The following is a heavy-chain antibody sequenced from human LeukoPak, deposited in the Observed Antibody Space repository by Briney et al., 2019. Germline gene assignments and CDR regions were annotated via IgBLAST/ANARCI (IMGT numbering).Heavy chain of an antibody. Sequence: PGGSLRLSCAASGFTVSSNYMSWVRQAPGKGLEWVSVIYSGDSTYYADSVKGRFTISRGNSKNTLSLQMNSLTAEDTAVYYCAKINSWSGSPLGAFDYWGQGSLVTVSS. V-gene: IGHV3-53*01. D-gene: IGHD3-3*01. CDR3: AKINSWSGSPLGAFDY. J-gene: IGHJ4*02. CDR1: GFTVSSNY. CDR2: IYSGDST.